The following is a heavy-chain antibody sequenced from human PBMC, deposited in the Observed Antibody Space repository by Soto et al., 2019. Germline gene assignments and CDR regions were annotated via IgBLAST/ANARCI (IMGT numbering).Heavy chain of an antibody. D-gene: IGHD3-3*01. V-gene: IGHV3-23*01. CDR2: ISGSGGST. Sequence: GGSLRLSCAASGFTFSSYAMSWVRQAPGKGLEWVSAISGSGGSTYYADSVKGRFTISKDNSKNTLYLRMNSLRAEDTAVYYCAKDPSAGYDFSAVGWGQGTLVTVSS. J-gene: IGHJ4*02. CDR1: GFTFSSYA. CDR3: AKDPSAGYDFSAVG.